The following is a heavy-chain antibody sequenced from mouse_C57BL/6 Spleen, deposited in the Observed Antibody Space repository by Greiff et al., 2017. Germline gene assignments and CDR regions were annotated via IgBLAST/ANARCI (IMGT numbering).Heavy chain of an antibody. Sequence: VQLQQSGPELVKPGASVKISCKASGYAFSSSWMNWVKQRPGKGLEWIGRLYPGDGDTNYNGKFKGKATLTADKSSSTAYMQLSSLTSEDSAVYFCANYGSSSYYFDYWGQGTTLTVSS. D-gene: IGHD1-1*01. CDR1: GYAFSSSW. V-gene: IGHV1-82*01. J-gene: IGHJ2*01. CDR3: ANYGSSSYYFDY. CDR2: LYPGDGDT.